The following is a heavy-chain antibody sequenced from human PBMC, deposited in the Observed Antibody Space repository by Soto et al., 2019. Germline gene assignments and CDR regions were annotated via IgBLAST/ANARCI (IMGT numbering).Heavy chain of an antibody. CDR3: ARASRYCSSTSCSGGAFDI. J-gene: IGHJ3*02. Sequence: SETLSLTCTVSGGSISSYYWSWIRQPPGKGLEWIGYIYYSGSTNYNPSLKSRVTISVDTSKNQFSLKLSSVTAADTAVYYCARASRYCSSTSCSGGAFDIWGQGTMVTVSS. CDR1: GGSISSYY. V-gene: IGHV4-59*01. D-gene: IGHD2-2*01. CDR2: IYYSGST.